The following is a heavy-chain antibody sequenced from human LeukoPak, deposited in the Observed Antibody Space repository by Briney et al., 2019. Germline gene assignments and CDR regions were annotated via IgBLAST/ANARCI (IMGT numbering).Heavy chain of an antibody. CDR1: GGSISSSRYY. V-gene: IGHV4-39*01. Sequence: SETLSLTCTVSGGSISSSRYYWGWIRQPPGKGLVWIGTIYYNGDTYYNPSLKSRVTISVDTSKNQFSLKLNSVTAADMAVYYCASPREMATIYDAFDVWGQGTMVTVSS. J-gene: IGHJ3*01. D-gene: IGHD5-24*01. CDR2: IYYNGDT. CDR3: ASPREMATIYDAFDV.